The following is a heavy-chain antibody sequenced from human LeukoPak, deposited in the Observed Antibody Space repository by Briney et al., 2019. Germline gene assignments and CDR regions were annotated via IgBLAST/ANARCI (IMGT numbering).Heavy chain of an antibody. D-gene: IGHD2-2*01. Sequence: ASVTVSCTASGYTFTDYYMHWVRQAPGQGLEWMGRINPNSGDTNNAQKFQGRVTMTRDTSISTAYMDLSRLTSDDTAVYYCARDYCSSTSCLFDYWGQGTLVTVSS. J-gene: IGHJ4*02. CDR3: ARDYCSSTSCLFDY. V-gene: IGHV1-2*06. CDR1: GYTFTDYY. CDR2: INPNSGDT.